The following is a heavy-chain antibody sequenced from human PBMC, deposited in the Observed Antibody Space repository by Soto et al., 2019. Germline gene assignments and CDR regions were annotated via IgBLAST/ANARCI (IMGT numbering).Heavy chain of an antibody. CDR1: LYTFTSYA. CDR3: ARDLTVAVAGTGGYYYYYGMDV. D-gene: IGHD6-19*01. J-gene: IGHJ6*02. Sequence: ASVNVSCKASLYTFTSYAMHWLRQAPGHRLEWMGWINAGNGNTKYSQKFQGRVTITRDTSASTAYMELSSLRSEDTSVYYCARDLTVAVAGTGGYYYYYGMDVWGQGTTVTVSS. V-gene: IGHV1-3*01. CDR2: INAGNGNT.